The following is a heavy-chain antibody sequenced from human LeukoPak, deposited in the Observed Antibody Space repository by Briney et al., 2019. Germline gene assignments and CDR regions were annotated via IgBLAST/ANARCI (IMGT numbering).Heavy chain of an antibody. V-gene: IGHV1-18*01. Sequence: ASVKVSCKASGYTFTSYGISWVRQAPGQGLEWMGWISTYNGNTNYAQKRKGRVTMTRDTSTSTAYMELRSLRSDDTAVYYCARGGDSSGLNRFAYWGQGTLVTVSS. CDR3: ARGGDSSGLNRFAY. J-gene: IGHJ4*02. CDR1: GYTFTSYG. CDR2: ISTYNGNT. D-gene: IGHD3-22*01.